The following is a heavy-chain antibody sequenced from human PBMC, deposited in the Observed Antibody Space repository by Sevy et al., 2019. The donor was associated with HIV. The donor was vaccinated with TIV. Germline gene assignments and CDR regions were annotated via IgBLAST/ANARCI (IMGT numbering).Heavy chain of an antibody. CDR1: GFTFSSYA. J-gene: IGHJ4*02. D-gene: IGHD3-3*01. Sequence: GGSLRLSCTSSGFTFSSYAMNWVRQAPGKGLEWVSTISHSGESTYYADSVKGRFTISRDNSENTLYLQMNSLRAEDTALYYCAGRKVGDFWSGSIRGPWAGGPLFDYWGQGTLVTVSS. V-gene: IGHV3-23*01. CDR2: ISHSGEST. CDR3: AGRKVGDFWSGSIRGPWAGGPLFDY.